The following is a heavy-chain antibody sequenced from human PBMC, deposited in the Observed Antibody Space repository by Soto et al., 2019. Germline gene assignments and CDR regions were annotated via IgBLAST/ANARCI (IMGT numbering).Heavy chain of an antibody. CDR3: ARDVSPGSSSMYLDAFDI. CDR1: GFAFGSYW. D-gene: IGHD6-13*01. J-gene: IGHJ3*02. Sequence: EVQLVESGGTLVQPGGSLRLSCEGSGFAFGSYWMTWVRQAPGKGLEWVANIRGDGSKKSYLDSVSGRFTIFRDNAENSLYLQMNSLRDEDTALYYCARDVSPGSSSMYLDAFDIWGHGTMVTVSS. CDR2: IRGDGSKK. V-gene: IGHV3-7*05.